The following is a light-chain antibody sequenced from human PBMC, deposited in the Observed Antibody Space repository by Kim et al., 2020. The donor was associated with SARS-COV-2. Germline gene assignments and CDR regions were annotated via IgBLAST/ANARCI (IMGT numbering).Light chain of an antibody. CDR3: SSRDSSGNQPLYV. CDR2: GKS. J-gene: IGLJ1*01. Sequence: VMSTCQGDGIRYYYASWYQQKPGQAPVLVIYGKSIRTSGNQDRFSGSSSGNTASLTITGAQAEDETDYYCSSRDSSGNQPLYVFGTGTKVTV. CDR1: GIRYYY. V-gene: IGLV3-19*01.